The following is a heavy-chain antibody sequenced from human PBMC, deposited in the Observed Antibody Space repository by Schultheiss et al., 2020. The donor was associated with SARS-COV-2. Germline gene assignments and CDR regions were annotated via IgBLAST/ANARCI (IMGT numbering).Heavy chain of an antibody. V-gene: IGHV3-11*06. J-gene: IGHJ4*02. Sequence: GGSLRLSCAASGFTFSDYYMSWIRQAPGKGLEWVSHILSSGSYTNYADSVKGRFTISRDNAKNSLYLQMNSLRAEDTAVYYCARQYCSGGSCYTPLSYWGQGTLVTVSS. CDR3: ARQYCSGGSCYTPLSY. CDR2: ILSSGSYT. CDR1: GFTFSDYY. D-gene: IGHD2-15*01.